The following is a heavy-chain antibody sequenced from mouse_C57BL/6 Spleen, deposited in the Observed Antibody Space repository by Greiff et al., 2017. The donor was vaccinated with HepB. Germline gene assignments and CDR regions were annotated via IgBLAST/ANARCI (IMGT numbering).Heavy chain of an antibody. CDR3: ARSVYYYGSSFAY. CDR1: GYSITSGYD. V-gene: IGHV3-1*01. CDR2: ISYSGST. D-gene: IGHD1-1*01. J-gene: IGHJ3*01. Sequence: EVQRVESGPGMVKPSQSLSLTCTVTGYSITSGYDWHWIRHFPGNKLEWMGYISYSGSTNYNPSLKSRISITHDTSKNHFFLKLNSVTTEDTATYYCARSVYYYGSSFAYWGQGTLVTVSA.